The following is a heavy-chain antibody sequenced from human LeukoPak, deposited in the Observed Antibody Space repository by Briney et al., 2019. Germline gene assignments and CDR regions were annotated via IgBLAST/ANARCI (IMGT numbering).Heavy chain of an antibody. CDR3: ARVGDWNDLVY. Sequence: SETLSLTCTVSGDSISSYYWSWIRQPAGKGLEWIGRIYSSGSTNYNPSLKSRLTMSVDTSKNQFSLKLSSVTAADTAVYYCARVGDWNDLVYWGQGTLVTVSS. CDR1: GDSISSYY. V-gene: IGHV4-4*07. CDR2: IYSSGST. J-gene: IGHJ4*02. D-gene: IGHD1-1*01.